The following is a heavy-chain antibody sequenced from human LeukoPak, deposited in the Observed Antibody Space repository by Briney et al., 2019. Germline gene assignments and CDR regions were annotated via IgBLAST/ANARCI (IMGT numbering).Heavy chain of an antibody. J-gene: IGHJ3*02. CDR3: ATDQCGNLTPDAFDI. Sequence: ASVKVSCKVSGDTLTELSMHWVRQAPGKGLEWMGGFDPEDGETIYAQKFQGRVTMTEDTSTDTAYMELSSLRSEDTAVYYCATDQCGNLTPDAFDIRGQGTMVTVSS. D-gene: IGHD1-14*01. CDR2: FDPEDGET. CDR1: GDTLTELS. V-gene: IGHV1-24*01.